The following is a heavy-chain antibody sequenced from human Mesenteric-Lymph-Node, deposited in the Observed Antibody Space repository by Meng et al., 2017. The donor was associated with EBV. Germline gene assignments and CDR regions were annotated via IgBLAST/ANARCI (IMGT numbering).Heavy chain of an antibody. V-gene: IGHV4-30-4*01. J-gene: IGHJ4*02. D-gene: IGHD2-2*01. CDR3: ASLGYCTGTTCYGWGWVN. CDR1: GGSISSYNW. CDR2: IHYTGST. Sequence: QVQLQEAGPGMVKPSGXLSLTGDVXGGSISSYNWWTWLRQPPGKGLEWIGHIHYTGSTYYNPSLKSRVTMSVDTSKNQFSLKLNSVTAADTAVYYCASLGYCTGTTCYGWGWVNWGQGTLVTVSS.